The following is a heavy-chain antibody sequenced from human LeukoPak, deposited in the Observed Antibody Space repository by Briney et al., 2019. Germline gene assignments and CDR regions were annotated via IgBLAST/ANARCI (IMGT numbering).Heavy chain of an antibody. Sequence: GGSLRLSCAASGFTFSSYSMNWVRQAPGKGLEWVSSISSSSSYIYYADSVRGRFTTSRDNAKNSLYLQMNSLRAEDTAVYYCARDDVSSAWYVLDYWGQGTLVTVSS. CDR3: ARDDVSSAWYVLDY. D-gene: IGHD6-19*01. J-gene: IGHJ4*02. CDR2: ISSSSSYI. CDR1: GFTFSSYS. V-gene: IGHV3-21*01.